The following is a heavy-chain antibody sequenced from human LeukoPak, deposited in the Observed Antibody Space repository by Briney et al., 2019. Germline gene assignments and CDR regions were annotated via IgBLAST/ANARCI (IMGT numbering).Heavy chain of an antibody. Sequence: SETLSLTCTVSFGSISSYYWSWLRQPPGKGLEWIGYIYYSGSTNFNPSLKGRVTISVDTSKSQFSLKLSSVTAADTAVYYCARLKSVALAGPYYFDYWGQGTLVTVSS. CDR1: FGSISSYY. J-gene: IGHJ4*02. CDR2: IYYSGST. D-gene: IGHD6-19*01. V-gene: IGHV4-59*01. CDR3: ARLKSVALAGPYYFDY.